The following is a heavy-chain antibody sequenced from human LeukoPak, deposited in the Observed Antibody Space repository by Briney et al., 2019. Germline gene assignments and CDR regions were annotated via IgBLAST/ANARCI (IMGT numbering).Heavy chain of an antibody. CDR1: GGSISSGSYY. V-gene: IGHV4-61*02. CDR2: IYTSGST. CDR3: ARTWIVVVMGAFDI. Sequence: SETLFLTCTVSGGSISSGSYYWSWIRQPAGKGLEWIGRIYTSGSTNYNPSLKSRVTISVDTSKNQFSLKLSSVTAADTAVYYCARTWIVVVMGAFDIWGQGTMVTVSS. J-gene: IGHJ3*02. D-gene: IGHD3-22*01.